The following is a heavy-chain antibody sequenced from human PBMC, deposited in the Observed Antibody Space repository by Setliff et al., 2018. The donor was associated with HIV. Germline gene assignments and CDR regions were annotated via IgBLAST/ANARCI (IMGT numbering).Heavy chain of an antibody. J-gene: IGHJ3*02. V-gene: IGHV1-69*05. CDR1: GGTFSSYA. Sequence: SVKVFCKASGGTFSSYAINWVRQAPGQGLEWMGGIIPMFGTRNYAQKFQGRVTITTDESTSTAYMELSSLRSEDTALYYCARGQSQGYAYSGSYGAFDIWGQGTMVTVSS. D-gene: IGHD1-26*01. CDR2: IIPMFGTR. CDR3: ARGQSQGYAYSGSYGAFDI.